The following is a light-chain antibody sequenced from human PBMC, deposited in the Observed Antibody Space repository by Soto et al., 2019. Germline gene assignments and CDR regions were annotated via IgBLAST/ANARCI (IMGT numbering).Light chain of an antibody. CDR3: AAWDDSLSVLYV. CDR1: SSNIGSNY. CDR2: SNN. Sequence: QSVLTQPPSASGTPGQRVTISCSGSSSNIGSNYVYWYQQLPGTAPKLLIYSNNQRPSGVPDRFSGSKSGTSASLAISGLRSEDEADYYCAAWDDSLSVLYVFGTGTKLT. J-gene: IGLJ1*01. V-gene: IGLV1-47*02.